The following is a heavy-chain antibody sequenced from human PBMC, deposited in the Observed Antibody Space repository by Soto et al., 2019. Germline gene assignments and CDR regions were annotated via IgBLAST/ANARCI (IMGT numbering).Heavy chain of an antibody. CDR2: ISSISSTR. Sequence: PGGSLRLSCETSGFTFRDYYLPWIRQAPGKGLEWISYISSISSTRSYADSVKGRFTISRDDAKSSLYLQMNFLRPEDTAIYYCARAAYSGQTEFDSWGQGALVTVSS. CDR1: GFTFRDYY. CDR3: ARAAYSGQTEFDS. J-gene: IGHJ5*01. V-gene: IGHV3-11*01. D-gene: IGHD5-12*01.